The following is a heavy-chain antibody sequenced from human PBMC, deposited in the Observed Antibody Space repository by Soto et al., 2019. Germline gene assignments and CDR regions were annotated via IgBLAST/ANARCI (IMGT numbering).Heavy chain of an antibody. D-gene: IGHD2-2*01. J-gene: IGHJ3*02. CDR1: GGSISSGGYY. Sequence: PSETLSLTCTVSGGSISSGGYYWSWIRQRPGKGLEWIGYIYYSGSTYYNPSLKSRVTISVDTSKNQFSLKLSSVTAADTAVYYCARAGYCSSTSCYAAFAAAFDIWGQGTMVTVSS. CDR2: IYYSGST. CDR3: ARAGYCSSTSCYAAFAAAFDI. V-gene: IGHV4-31*03.